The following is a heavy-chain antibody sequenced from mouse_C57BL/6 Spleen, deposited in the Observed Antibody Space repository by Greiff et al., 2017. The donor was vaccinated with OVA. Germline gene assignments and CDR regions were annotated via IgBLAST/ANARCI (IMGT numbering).Heavy chain of an antibody. J-gene: IGHJ2*01. D-gene: IGHD1-2*01. Sequence: QVQLQQSGAELARPGASVKLSCKASGYTFTSYGISWVKQRTGQGLEWIGEIYPRSGNTYYNEKFKGKATLTADKSSSTAYMELRSLTSEDSAVYFCARGDTTALASGYFDYWGQGTTLTVSS. CDR1: GYTFTSYG. V-gene: IGHV1-81*01. CDR3: ARGDTTALASGYFDY. CDR2: IYPRSGNT.